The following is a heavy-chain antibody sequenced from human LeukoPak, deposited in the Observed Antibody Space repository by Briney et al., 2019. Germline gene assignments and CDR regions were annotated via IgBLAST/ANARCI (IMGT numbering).Heavy chain of an antibody. Sequence: PGGSLRLFCAASGFTFSSYEMNWVRQAPGKGLEWVSYISGSSTYYADSVRGRFTISRDNAKNSLYLQMNSLRAEDTAVYYCARCPRSSDAFDIWGQGTMVTVSS. CDR3: ARCPRSSDAFDI. CDR2: ISGSST. V-gene: IGHV3-48*03. CDR1: GFTFSSYE. J-gene: IGHJ3*02.